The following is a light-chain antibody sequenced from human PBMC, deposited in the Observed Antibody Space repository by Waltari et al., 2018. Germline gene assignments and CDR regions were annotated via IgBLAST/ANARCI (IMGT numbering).Light chain of an antibody. CDR2: VNSDGSH. Sequence: QLVLTQSPSASASLGASVKPTCTLSSGHSSNIIAWHQQQPEKGPRYLMKVNSDGSHSKGDEIPDRFTGSSSGAERYLTISGHQAEDEADYYCQTGGHGTWVFGGGTKLTVL. CDR3: QTGGHGTWV. V-gene: IGLV4-69*01. CDR1: SGHSSNI. J-gene: IGLJ3*02.